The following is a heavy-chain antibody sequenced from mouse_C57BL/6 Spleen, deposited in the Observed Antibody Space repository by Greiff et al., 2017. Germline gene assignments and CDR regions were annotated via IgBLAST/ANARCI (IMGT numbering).Heavy chain of an antibody. CDR1: GYSITSGYD. CDR3: ARAWDYAMDY. D-gene: IGHD4-1*01. J-gene: IGHJ4*01. V-gene: IGHV3-1*01. Sequence: DVQLVESGPGMVKPSQSLSLTCTVTGYSITSGYDWHWIRHFPGNKLEWMGYISYSGSTKYNPSLKSRISNTHDKAKNHFFLKLNSVTTEDTATYYCARAWDYAMDYWGQGTSVTVPS. CDR2: ISYSGST.